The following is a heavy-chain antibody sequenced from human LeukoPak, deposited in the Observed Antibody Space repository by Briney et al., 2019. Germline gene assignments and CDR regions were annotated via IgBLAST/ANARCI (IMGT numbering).Heavy chain of an antibody. CDR1: GCSISSGGYY. V-gene: IGHV4-31*03. Sequence: SQTLSLTCTVSGCSISSGGYYWSWIRQHPGKGLEWIGYIYYSGTTYYNPSLKSRVTISVGTSKNQFSLNLSSVTAADTAVYYCARTDCSSTSCKKLGFDPWGQGTLVTVSS. D-gene: IGHD2-2*01. CDR3: ARTDCSSTSCKKLGFDP. J-gene: IGHJ5*02. CDR2: IYYSGTT.